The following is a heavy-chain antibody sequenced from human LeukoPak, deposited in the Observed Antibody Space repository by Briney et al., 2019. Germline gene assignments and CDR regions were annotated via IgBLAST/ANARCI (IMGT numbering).Heavy chain of an antibody. V-gene: IGHV3-21*01. CDR3: ARLSL. Sequence: GGSLRLSCTASGFTFGDYAMSWFRQAPGKGLEWVSSISSSSSYIYYADSVKGRFTISRDNAKNSLYLQMNSLRAEDTAVYYCARLSLWGQGTLVTVSS. J-gene: IGHJ4*02. CDR1: GFTFGDYA. CDR2: ISSSSSYI.